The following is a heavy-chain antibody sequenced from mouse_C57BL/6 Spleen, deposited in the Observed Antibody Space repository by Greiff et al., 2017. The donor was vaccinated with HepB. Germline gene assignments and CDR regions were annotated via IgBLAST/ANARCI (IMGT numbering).Heavy chain of an antibody. CDR2: ISSGSSTI. Sequence: EVQGVESGGGLVKPGGSLKLSCAASGFTFSDYGMHWVRQAPEKGLEWVASISSGSSTIYYADTVKGRFTISRDNDTNNLFLQITSLRSEYTTMYYCARPLTTNYAMDYWGQGTSVTVSS. J-gene: IGHJ4*01. CDR1: GFTFSDYG. D-gene: IGHD1-1*01. CDR3: ARPLTTNYAMDY. V-gene: IGHV5-17*01.